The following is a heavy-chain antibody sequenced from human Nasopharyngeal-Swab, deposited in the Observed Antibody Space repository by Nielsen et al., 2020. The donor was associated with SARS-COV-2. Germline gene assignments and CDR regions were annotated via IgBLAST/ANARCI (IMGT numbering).Heavy chain of an antibody. D-gene: IGHD3-10*01. V-gene: IGHV3-30*03. CDR2: ISYDGSNK. J-gene: IGHJ4*02. CDR3: ARDGESSVDY. CDR1: GFTFSSYG. Sequence: GGSLRLSCAASGFTFSSYGMHWVRQAPGKGLEWVAVISYDGSNKYYADSVKGRFTISRDNSKNTLYLQMNSLRAEDTAVYYCARDGESSVDYWGQGTLVTVSS.